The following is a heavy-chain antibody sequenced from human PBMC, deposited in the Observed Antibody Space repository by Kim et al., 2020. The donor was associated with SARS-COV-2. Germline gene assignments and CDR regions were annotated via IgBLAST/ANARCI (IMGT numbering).Heavy chain of an antibody. CDR3: ARETYYDSSGYTFDY. CDR1: GFTFSSYS. D-gene: IGHD3-22*01. Sequence: GGSLRLSCAASGFTFSSYSMNWVRQAPGKGLEWVSYISSSSSTIYYADSVKGRFTISRDNAKNSLYLQMNSLRDEDTAVYYCARETYYDSSGYTFDYWGQGTLVTVSS. CDR2: ISSSSSTI. J-gene: IGHJ4*02. V-gene: IGHV3-48*02.